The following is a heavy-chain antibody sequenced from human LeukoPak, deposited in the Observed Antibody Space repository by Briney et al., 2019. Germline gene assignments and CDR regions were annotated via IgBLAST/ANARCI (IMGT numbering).Heavy chain of an antibody. CDR2: ISWNSGSI. CDR3: AKYKGAVAGTLVY. J-gene: IGHJ4*02. CDR1: GFTFDDYA. V-gene: IGHV3-9*03. Sequence: PGGSLRLSRAASGFTFDDYAMHWVRQAPGKGLEWVSGISWNSGSIGYADSVKGRFTISRDNAKNSPYLQMNSLRAEDMALYYCAKYKGAVAGTLVYWGQGTLVTVSS. D-gene: IGHD6-19*01.